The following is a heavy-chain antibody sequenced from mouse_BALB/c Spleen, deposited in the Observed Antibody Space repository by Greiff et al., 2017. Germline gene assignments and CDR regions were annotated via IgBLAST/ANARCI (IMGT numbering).Heavy chain of an antibody. Sequence: LVESGAELVKPGASVKLSCTASGFNIKDTYMHWVKQRPEQGLEWIGRIDPANGNTKYDPKFQGKATITADTSSNTAYLQLSSLTTEDTAVYDCARCYDGGYWYFDVWGAGTTVTVSS. D-gene: IGHD2-12*01. J-gene: IGHJ1*01. CDR1: GFNIKDTY. V-gene: IGHV14-3*02. CDR2: IDPANGNT. CDR3: ARCYDGGYWYFDV.